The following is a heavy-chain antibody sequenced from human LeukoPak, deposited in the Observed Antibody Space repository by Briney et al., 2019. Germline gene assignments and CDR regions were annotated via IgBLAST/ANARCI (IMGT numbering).Heavy chain of an antibody. D-gene: IGHD2-15*01. CDR2: IKTDGSTT. CDR3: ALAGYQTDWFDS. V-gene: IGHV3-74*01. J-gene: IGHJ5*01. CDR1: GFTFSSYW. Sequence: GGSLRLSCAASGFTFSSYWMHWVRQAPGKGLVWVSRIKTDGSTTNYADSVKRRFTISSDNAKNTLYLQMNSLRAEATAVYYCALAGYQTDWFDSWGQGTLVTVSS.